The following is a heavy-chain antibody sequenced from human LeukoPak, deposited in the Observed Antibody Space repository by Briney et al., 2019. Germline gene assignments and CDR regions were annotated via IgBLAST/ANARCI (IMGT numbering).Heavy chain of an antibody. J-gene: IGHJ4*02. CDR3: ARGPYQLLPFDY. D-gene: IGHD2-2*01. CDR1: GFTFSSYS. Sequence: GGSLRLSCAASGFTFSSYSMNWVRQAPGKGLEWVSSISSSSSYIYYTDSVKGRFTISRDNAKNSLYLQMNSLRAEDTAVYYCARGPYQLLPFDYWGQGTLVTVSS. CDR2: ISSSSSYI. V-gene: IGHV3-21*01.